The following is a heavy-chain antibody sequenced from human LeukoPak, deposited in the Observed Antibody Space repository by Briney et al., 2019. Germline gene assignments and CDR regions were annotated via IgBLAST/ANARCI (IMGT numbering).Heavy chain of an antibody. Sequence: GASEKVSCKASGGTFSSYAISWVRQAPGQGLEWMGGIIPIFGTANYAQKFQGRVTITADKSTSTAYMELSSLRSEDTAVYYCARGTPPHYYGDLDYWGQGTLVTVSS. D-gene: IGHD4-17*01. CDR1: GGTFSSYA. J-gene: IGHJ4*02. CDR2: IIPIFGTA. V-gene: IGHV1-69*06. CDR3: ARGTPPHYYGDLDY.